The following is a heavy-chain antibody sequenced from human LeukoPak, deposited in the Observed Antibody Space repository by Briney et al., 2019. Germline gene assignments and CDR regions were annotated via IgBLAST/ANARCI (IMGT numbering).Heavy chain of an antibody. D-gene: IGHD5-24*01. Sequence: GGSLRLSCAASGFTFSGYAMQWVRQTPEKRPEYVSGISGDGGTIYYASSVKGRFIISRDNSKNTLYLQMGSLRAEDMAVYYCARDGIATNDYWGQGTLVTVSS. CDR2: ISGDGGTI. J-gene: IGHJ4*02. V-gene: IGHV3-64*01. CDR1: GFTFSGYA. CDR3: ARDGIATNDY.